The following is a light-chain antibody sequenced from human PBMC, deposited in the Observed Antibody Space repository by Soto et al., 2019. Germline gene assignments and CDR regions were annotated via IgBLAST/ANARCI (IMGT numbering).Light chain of an antibody. CDR1: QSVSSSY. J-gene: IGKJ3*01. V-gene: IGKV3-20*01. CDR3: QQYCSAPPLFT. Sequence: EIVVTQSPGTLSLSPGERATLSCRASQSVSSSYLAWYLQKPGQAPRLLVYGASSRATGIPDRFSGSVSGXXXXXTISRLEHEDFAVYYCQQYCSAPPLFTFGPGTKVDIK. CDR2: GAS.